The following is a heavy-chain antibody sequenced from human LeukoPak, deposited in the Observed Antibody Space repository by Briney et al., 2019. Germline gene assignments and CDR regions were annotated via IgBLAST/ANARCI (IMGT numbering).Heavy chain of an antibody. Sequence: GGSLRLSCTASGFTFSSSALSWVRQAPGKGLEWVSAISGSGSTTYYADSMKGRFTISRDNSKNTLYLQMDSLRAEDTAVYYCAKGLGKATVTPLGYWGQGTLVTVSS. V-gene: IGHV3-23*01. CDR2: ISGSGSTT. CDR1: GFTFSSSA. D-gene: IGHD4-11*01. J-gene: IGHJ4*02. CDR3: AKGLGKATVTPLGY.